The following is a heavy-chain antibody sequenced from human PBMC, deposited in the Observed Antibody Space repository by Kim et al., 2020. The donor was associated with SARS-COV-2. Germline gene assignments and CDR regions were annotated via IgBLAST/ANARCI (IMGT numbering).Heavy chain of an antibody. D-gene: IGHD1-26*01. Sequence: KLQGRVTITRDTSASIAYMELSSLRSEDTAVYYCARDILVGADYYLDYWGQGTLVTVSS. V-gene: IGHV1-3*01. J-gene: IGHJ4*02. CDR3: ARDILVGADYYLDY.